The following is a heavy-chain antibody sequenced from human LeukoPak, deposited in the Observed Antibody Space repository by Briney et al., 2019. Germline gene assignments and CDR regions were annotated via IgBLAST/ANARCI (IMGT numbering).Heavy chain of an antibody. CDR2: ISGSGGST. CDR3: AKDFNGVYCRRLLDY. J-gene: IGHJ4*02. CDR1: GFTFSSYA. V-gene: IGHV3-23*01. D-gene: IGHD2-8*01. Sequence: GGSLRLSCAASGFTFSSYAMSWVRQAPGKGLEWVSAISGSGGSTYYADSVKGRFTISRDNSKNTLYLQMNSLRAEDTAVYYCAKDFNGVYCRRLLDYWGQGTLVTVSS.